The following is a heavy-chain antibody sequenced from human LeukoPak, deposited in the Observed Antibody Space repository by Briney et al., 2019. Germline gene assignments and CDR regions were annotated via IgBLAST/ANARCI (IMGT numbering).Heavy chain of an antibody. Sequence: SETLSLTCAVYGGSFSDYYWSWIRRPPGQGLEWIGKINHGGGNNYNPSLKSRVTVSVDTSKNQFSLHLTSVTAADTAVYYCARGRGYCTSASCQFELDPWGQGTLVTVSS. V-gene: IGHV4-34*01. D-gene: IGHD2-2*01. CDR1: GGSFSDYY. CDR3: ARGRGYCTSASCQFELDP. CDR2: INHGGGN. J-gene: IGHJ5*02.